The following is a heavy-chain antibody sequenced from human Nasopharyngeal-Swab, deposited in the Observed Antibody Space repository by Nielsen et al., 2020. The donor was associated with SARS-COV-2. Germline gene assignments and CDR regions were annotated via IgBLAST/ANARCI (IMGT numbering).Heavy chain of an antibody. J-gene: IGHJ6*02. CDR3: ARDPLGFLYYYYGMDV. Sequence: GESLKISCAASGFTFSSYDMHWVRQATGKGLEWVSAIGTAGDTYYPGSVKGRFTISRENAKNSLYLQMNSLRAEDTAVYYCARDPLGFLYYYYGMDVWGQGSTVTVSS. CDR2: IGTAGDT. D-gene: IGHD2-15*01. V-gene: IGHV3-13*01. CDR1: GFTFSSYD.